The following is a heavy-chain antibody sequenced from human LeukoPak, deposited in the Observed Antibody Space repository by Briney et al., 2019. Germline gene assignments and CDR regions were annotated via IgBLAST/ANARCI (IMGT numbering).Heavy chain of an antibody. J-gene: IGHJ5*02. V-gene: IGHV4-59*12. CDR2: IYYSGST. Sequence: SETLSLTCTVSGGSISSYYWSWIRQPPGKGLEWIGYIYYSGSTNYNPSLKSRVTISVDTSKNQFSLKLSSVTAADTAVYYCARERYYYGSGSYYNDPWGQGTLVTVSS. CDR3: ARERYYYGSGSYYNDP. CDR1: GGSISSYY. D-gene: IGHD3-10*01.